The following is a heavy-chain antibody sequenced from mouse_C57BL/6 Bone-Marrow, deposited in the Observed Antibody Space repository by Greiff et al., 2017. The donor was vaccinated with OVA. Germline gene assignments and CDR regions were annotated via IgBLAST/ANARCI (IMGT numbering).Heavy chain of an antibody. CDR2: IYPGSGTT. V-gene: IGHV1-76*01. CDR1: GYTFTDYY. CDR3: ARAGDYYGSSPVFDY. J-gene: IGHJ2*01. D-gene: IGHD1-1*01. Sequence: QVQLQQSGAELVRPGASVKLSCKASGYTFTDYYINWVKQRPGQGLEWIARIYPGSGTTYYNEKFKGKATLTAEKSSSTAYMQLSSLTSEDSAVYFSARAGDYYGSSPVFDYWGQGTTLTVSS.